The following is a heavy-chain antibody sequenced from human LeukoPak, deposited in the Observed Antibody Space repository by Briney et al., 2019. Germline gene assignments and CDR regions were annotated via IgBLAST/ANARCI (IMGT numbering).Heavy chain of an antibody. V-gene: IGHV3-48*01. J-gene: IGHJ4*02. D-gene: IGHD5-12*01. CDR2: ISSRSNTI. CDR3: ASRPRGGGGYAIDY. CDR1: GLNFSAHG. Sequence: GGSLRLSCAASGLNFSAHGMNWVRQAPGKGLEWVSYISSRSNTIFYADSVKGRLTISRDNAKKSLYLQMNGLRVEDTAVYYCASRPRGGGGYAIDYWGQGILVTVSA.